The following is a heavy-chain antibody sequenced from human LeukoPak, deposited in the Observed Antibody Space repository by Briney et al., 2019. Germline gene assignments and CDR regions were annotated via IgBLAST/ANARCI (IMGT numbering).Heavy chain of an antibody. Sequence: GGSLRLSCTASGFIVSSNYMSWVRQAPGKGLEWVSVFYSGGRTYYADSVKGRFLISRDNSKNMLYLQMNSLRAEDTAVYYCALSSVAAGGAFDIWGQGTMVTVSS. CDR2: FYSGGRT. V-gene: IGHV3-53*01. CDR3: ALSSVAAGGAFDI. CDR1: GFIVSSNY. D-gene: IGHD6-13*01. J-gene: IGHJ3*02.